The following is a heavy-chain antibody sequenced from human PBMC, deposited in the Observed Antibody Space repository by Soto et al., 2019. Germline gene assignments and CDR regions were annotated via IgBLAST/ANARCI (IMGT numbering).Heavy chain of an antibody. CDR1: VYTFTSYY. CDR2: INPSGGST. CDR3: AREVEMATTHFDY. V-gene: IGHV1-46*01. Sequence: SVKVSCKASVYTFTSYYMHWVRQAPGQGLEWMGIINPSGGSTSYAQKFQGRVTMTRETSTSTVYMELSSLRSEDTAVYYCAREVEMATTHFDYWGQGTLVTASS. D-gene: IGHD5-12*01. J-gene: IGHJ4*02.